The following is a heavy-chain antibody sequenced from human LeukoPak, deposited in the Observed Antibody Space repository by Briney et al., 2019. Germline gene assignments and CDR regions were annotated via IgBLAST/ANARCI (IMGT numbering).Heavy chain of an antibody. D-gene: IGHD5-18*01. CDR2: ISYDGSNK. V-gene: IGHV3-30*04. CDR3: AKDLAAMAPFDY. J-gene: IGHJ4*02. Sequence: GGSLRLSCAASGFTFSSYAMHWVRQAPGKGLEWVAVISYDGSNKYYADSVKGRFTISRDNSKNTLYLQMNSLRAEDTAVYYCAKDLAAMAPFDYWGQGTLVTVSS. CDR1: GFTFSSYA.